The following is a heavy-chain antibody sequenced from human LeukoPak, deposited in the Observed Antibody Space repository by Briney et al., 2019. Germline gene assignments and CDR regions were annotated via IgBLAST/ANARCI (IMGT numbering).Heavy chain of an antibody. Sequence: SVKVSCKASGGTFSSYAISWVRQAPGQGLEWTGGIIPIFGTANYAQKFQGRVTITADESTSTAYMELSSLRSEDTAVYYCARGGIKEYQLLYPSNRGYWFDPWGQGTLVTVSS. CDR2: IIPIFGTA. J-gene: IGHJ5*02. V-gene: IGHV1-69*13. CDR3: ARGGIKEYQLLYPSNRGYWFDP. CDR1: GGTFSSYA. D-gene: IGHD2-2*02.